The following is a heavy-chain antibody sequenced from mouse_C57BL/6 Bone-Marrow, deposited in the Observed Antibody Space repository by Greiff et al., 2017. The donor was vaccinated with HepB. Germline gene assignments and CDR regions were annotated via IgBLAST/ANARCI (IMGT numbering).Heavy chain of an antibody. Sequence: EVQLQESGGGLVKPGGSLKLSCAASGFTFSSYAMSWVRQTPEKRLEWVATISDGGSCTYYPDNVKGRFTISRDNAKNNLYLQMSHLKSEDTAMYYCARGRDDSLAWFAYWGQGTLVTVSA. D-gene: IGHD2-4*01. CDR2: ISDGGSCT. V-gene: IGHV5-4*01. J-gene: IGHJ3*01. CDR3: ARGRDDSLAWFAY. CDR1: GFTFSSYA.